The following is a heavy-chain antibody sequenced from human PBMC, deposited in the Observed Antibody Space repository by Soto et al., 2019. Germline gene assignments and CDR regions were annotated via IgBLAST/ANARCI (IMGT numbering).Heavy chain of an antibody. J-gene: IGHJ5*01. V-gene: IGHV3-23*01. CDR1: GGQCSGYA. Sequence: GRSLRVRCQAFGGQCSGYAMRLVRQDPGKGLEWVSTFSGPGGGTYYAGSVKGRFTISRDNFKNTLYLQVSSLRAEDTAVYYFAKGKISRATNTALDSWGLGTRGTVPA. D-gene: IGHD2-15*01. CDR3: AKGKISRATNTALDS. CDR2: FSGPGGGT.